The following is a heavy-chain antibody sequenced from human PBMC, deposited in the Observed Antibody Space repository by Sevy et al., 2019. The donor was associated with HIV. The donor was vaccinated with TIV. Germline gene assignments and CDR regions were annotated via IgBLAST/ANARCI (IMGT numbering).Heavy chain of an antibody. CDR1: GFTFSKYS. Sequence: GGSLRLSCAASGFTFSKYSMSWVRQPPGKGLEWVSTLSFGCGEINYAGSVKDRFTISRDNSKSSVYLQMNNLRPEDTAVYYCAREGCTKPHDYWGQGTLVTVSS. CDR3: AREGCTKPHDY. J-gene: IGHJ4*02. V-gene: IGHV3-23*01. D-gene: IGHD2-8*01. CDR2: LSFGCGEI.